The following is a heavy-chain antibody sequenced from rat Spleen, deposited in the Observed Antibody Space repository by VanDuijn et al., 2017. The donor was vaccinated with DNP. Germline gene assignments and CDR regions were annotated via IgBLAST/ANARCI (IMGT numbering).Heavy chain of an antibody. Sequence: EVQLVESGGGLVHPGRSLKLSCAASGFTFSNYDMAWVRQAPTKGLEWVASISIGGSKTYYRDSVKGRFTISRDNAKSTLYLQMDSLRSEETATYYCASSMGTYYPYYFDYWGQGVMVTVSS. CDR3: ASSMGTYYPYYFDY. CDR2: ISIGGSKT. J-gene: IGHJ2*01. D-gene: IGHD1-12*02. V-gene: IGHV5S11*01. CDR1: GFTFSNYD.